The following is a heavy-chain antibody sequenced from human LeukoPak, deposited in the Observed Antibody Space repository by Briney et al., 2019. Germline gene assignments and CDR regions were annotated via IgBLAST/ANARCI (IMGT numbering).Heavy chain of an antibody. V-gene: IGHV4-4*09. Sequence: SETLSLTCTVSGGSISSYYWSWIRQPPGKGLEWIGYIYTSGSTNYNPSLKSRVTISVDTSKNQFSLKLSSVTAADTAVYYCARHAGNYDSSGFYDYWGQGTLVTVSS. J-gene: IGHJ4*02. CDR1: GGSISSYY. D-gene: IGHD3-22*01. CDR3: ARHAGNYDSSGFYDY. CDR2: IYTSGST.